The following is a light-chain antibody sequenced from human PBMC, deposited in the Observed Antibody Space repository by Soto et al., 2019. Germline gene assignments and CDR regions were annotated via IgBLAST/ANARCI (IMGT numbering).Light chain of an antibody. CDR2: ENN. CDR1: SSNIGINY. Sequence: QSVLTQPPSVSAAPGQEVTISCSGSSSNIGINYVSWYQHLPGTAPKLLIYENNKRPSGIPDRFSGSKSGTSATLGITGLQTGDEADYYCGAWDSSLSGGVFGGGTQLTVL. V-gene: IGLV1-51*02. J-gene: IGLJ2*01. CDR3: GAWDSSLSGGV.